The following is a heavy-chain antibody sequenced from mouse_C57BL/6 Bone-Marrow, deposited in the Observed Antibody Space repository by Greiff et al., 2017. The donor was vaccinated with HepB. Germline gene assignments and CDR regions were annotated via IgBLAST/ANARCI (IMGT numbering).Heavy chain of an antibody. CDR1: GFTFSSYA. CDR2: ISDGGSYT. CDR3: ATRGSSPDY. V-gene: IGHV5-4*03. Sequence: EVKVEESGGGLVKPGGSLKLSCAASGFTFSSYAMSWVRQTPEKRLEWVATISDGGSYTYYPDNVKGRFTISRDNAKNNLYLQMSHLKSEDTAMYYCATRGSSPDYWGQGTTLTVSS. D-gene: IGHD1-1*01. J-gene: IGHJ2*01.